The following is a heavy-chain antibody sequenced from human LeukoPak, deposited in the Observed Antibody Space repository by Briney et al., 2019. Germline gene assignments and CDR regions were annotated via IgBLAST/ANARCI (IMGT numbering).Heavy chain of an antibody. J-gene: IGHJ4*02. CDR2: IRYDGSNK. CDR1: GFTFSSYE. V-gene: IGHV3-30*02. D-gene: IGHD2-2*01. CDR3: AKDRVWGPAAFDY. Sequence: PGGSLRLSCAASGFTFSSYEMNWVRQAPGKGLEWVAFIRYDGSNKYYADSVKGRFTISRDNSKNTLYLQMNSLRAEDTAVYYCAKDRVWGPAAFDYWGQGTLVTVSS.